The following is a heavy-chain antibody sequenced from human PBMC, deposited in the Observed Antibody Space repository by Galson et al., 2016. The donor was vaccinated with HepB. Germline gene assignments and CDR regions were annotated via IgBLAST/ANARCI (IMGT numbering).Heavy chain of an antibody. CDR1: GGSISSGNYY. CDR3: ASDTAGGVDY. Sequence: TLSLTCTVSGGSISSGNYYWSWIRQHPGKGLEWIGYIYYSGSTYYNPSLKSRVTMSVDPSKNQFSLKLSSVTAADTAVYYCASDTAGGVDYWGQGTLVTVSS. J-gene: IGHJ4*02. CDR2: IYYSGST. V-gene: IGHV4-31*03. D-gene: IGHD1-14*01.